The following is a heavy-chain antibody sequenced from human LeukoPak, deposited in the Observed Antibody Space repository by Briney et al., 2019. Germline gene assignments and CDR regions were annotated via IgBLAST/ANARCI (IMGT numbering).Heavy chain of an antibody. Sequence: SETLSLTCTVSGGSINNYYWAWIRQPPGKGLEWIGYIHYTESTSYNPSLRGRVTMSVDTSKNQFSLKLTSVIAADTAVYYCARTLSSGPSDNWGQEALVTVSS. CDR2: IHYTEST. V-gene: IGHV4-59*01. D-gene: IGHD3-10*02. J-gene: IGHJ4*02. CDR1: GGSINNYY. CDR3: ARTLSSGPSDN.